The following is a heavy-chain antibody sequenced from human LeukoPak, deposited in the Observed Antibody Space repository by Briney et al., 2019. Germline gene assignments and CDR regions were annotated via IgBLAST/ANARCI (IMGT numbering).Heavy chain of an antibody. CDR1: GYTFTSYD. CDR2: MNPNSGNT. J-gene: IGHJ6*03. Sequence: ASVKVSCKASGYTFTSYDINWVRQATGQGLEWMGWMNPNSGNTGYAQKFQGRVTMTRNTSISTAYMELSSLRSEDTAAYYCARDSFARPYYYYYMDVWGKGTTVTVSS. CDR3: ARDSFARPYYYYYMDV. V-gene: IGHV1-8*01. D-gene: IGHD1-26*01.